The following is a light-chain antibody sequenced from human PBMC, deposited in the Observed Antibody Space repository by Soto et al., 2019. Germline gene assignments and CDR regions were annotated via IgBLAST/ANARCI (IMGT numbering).Light chain of an antibody. J-gene: IGKJ4*01. V-gene: IGKV1-5*01. CDR3: QQSYSTHLT. Sequence: DIQMTLSPSTLSATVGDRVTITCRASQSISTWLAWYQQKPGKAPKLLIYDVSSLESGVPSRFSGSGSGTDFTLTISSLQPEDFATYYCQQSYSTHLTFGGGTKVDIK. CDR2: DVS. CDR1: QSISTW.